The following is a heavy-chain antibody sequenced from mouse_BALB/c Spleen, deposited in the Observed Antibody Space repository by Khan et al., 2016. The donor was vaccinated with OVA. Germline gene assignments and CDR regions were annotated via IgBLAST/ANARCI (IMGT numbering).Heavy chain of an antibody. J-gene: IGHJ3*01. CDR1: GFSLTGYG. V-gene: IGHV2-6-7*01. Sequence: QVQLQQSGPGLVAPSQSLSITSTVSGFSLTGYGVNWLRQPPGKGLEWLGMIWGDGSTDYNSALKSRMSISKDNSTSQVFLKMTSLQTDDTAMYYCATLDYYGSRVAFAYWGQGTLVTVSA. CDR3: ATLDYYGSRVAFAY. D-gene: IGHD1-1*01. CDR2: IWGDGST.